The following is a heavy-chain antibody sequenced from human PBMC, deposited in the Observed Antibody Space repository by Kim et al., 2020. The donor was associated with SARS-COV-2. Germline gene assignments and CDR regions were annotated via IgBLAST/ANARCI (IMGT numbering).Heavy chain of an antibody. V-gene: IGHV1-46*01. CDR2: FDASDGST. D-gene: IGHD5-12*01. Sequence: ASVKVSCKASGYTFIRYNMHWLRQAPGQRHEWMAIFDASDGSTRHARNFQGRLTVTRDTSTGIFFMELSSLTSEDTAVYYCGREGRLNPATRGQVDYWGQGTLVTVSS. CDR1: GYTFIRYN. CDR3: GREGRLNPATRGQVDY. J-gene: IGHJ4*02.